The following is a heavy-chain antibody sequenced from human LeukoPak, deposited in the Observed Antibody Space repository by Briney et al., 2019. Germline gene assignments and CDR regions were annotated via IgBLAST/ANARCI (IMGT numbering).Heavy chain of an antibody. CDR1: GFTFSSYS. Sequence: GGSLRLSCAASGFTFSSYSMNWVRQAPGKGLEWVSSISSSSSYIYYADSVKGRFTISRDNAKNSLYLQMNSLRAEDTAVYYCARRAGVAVAGTGFDPWGQGTLVTVSS. CDR3: ARRAGVAVAGTGFDP. J-gene: IGHJ5*02. D-gene: IGHD6-19*01. CDR2: ISSSSSYI. V-gene: IGHV3-21*01.